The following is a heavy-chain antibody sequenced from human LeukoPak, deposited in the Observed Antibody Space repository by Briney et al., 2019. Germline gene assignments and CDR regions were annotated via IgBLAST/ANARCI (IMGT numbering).Heavy chain of an antibody. CDR3: ARDLGPSRGFDY. V-gene: IGHV4-59*01. Sequence: KPSETLSLTCTVSGGSISSYYLSWIRQPPGKGLDWIGYVSYYGSTYYNPSLKSRVTISIDTSKNQFSLKLNSVTAADTAVYYCARDLGPSRGFDYWGQGTLVTVSS. CDR1: GGSISSYY. D-gene: IGHD3-10*01. CDR2: VSYYGST. J-gene: IGHJ4*02.